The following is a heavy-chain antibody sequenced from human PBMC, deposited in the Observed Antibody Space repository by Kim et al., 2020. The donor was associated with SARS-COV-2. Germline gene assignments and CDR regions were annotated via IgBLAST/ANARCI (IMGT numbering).Heavy chain of an antibody. CDR1: GFTFSSYA. CDR3: AKGGLAVLRYFDWDDY. Sequence: GGSLRLSCAASGFTFSSYALSWVRQAPGKGLEWVSAISGSGGSTYYADSVKGRFTISRDKTKNTLYLQMNSLRAEDTAVYYCAKGGLAVLRYFDWDDYWGQRTLVTVSS. V-gene: IGHV3-23*01. CDR2: ISGSGGST. D-gene: IGHD3-9*01. J-gene: IGHJ4*02.